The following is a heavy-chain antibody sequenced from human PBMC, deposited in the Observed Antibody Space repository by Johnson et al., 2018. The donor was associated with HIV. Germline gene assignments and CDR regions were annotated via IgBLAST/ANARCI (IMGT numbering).Heavy chain of an antibody. J-gene: IGHJ3*02. CDR3: ASELGIRLDAFDI. V-gene: IGHV3-11*04. D-gene: IGHD7-27*01. CDR1: GFTFSDYY. CDR2: ISSSGSTI. Sequence: QMLLVESGGGLVKPGGSLRLSCAASGFTFSDYYMSWIRQAPGKGLEWVSYISSSGSTIYYADSVKGRFTISRDNSKNTLYLQMNSLRAEDTAVYYCASELGIRLDAFDIWGQGTMVTVSS.